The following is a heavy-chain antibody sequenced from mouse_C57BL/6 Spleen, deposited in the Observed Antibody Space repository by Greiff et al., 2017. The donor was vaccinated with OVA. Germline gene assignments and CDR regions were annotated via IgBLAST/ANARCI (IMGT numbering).Heavy chain of an antibody. CDR2: INPNNGGT. CDR1: GYTFTDYN. V-gene: IGHV1-22*01. Sequence: EVQGVESGPELVKPGASVKMSCKASGYTFTDYNMHWVKQSHGKSLEWIGYINPNNGGTSYNQKFKGKATLTVNKSSSTAYMELRSLTSEDSAVYYCAREDYRPHYYAMDYWGQGTSVTVSS. CDR3: AREDYRPHYYAMDY. J-gene: IGHJ4*01. D-gene: IGHD2-4*01.